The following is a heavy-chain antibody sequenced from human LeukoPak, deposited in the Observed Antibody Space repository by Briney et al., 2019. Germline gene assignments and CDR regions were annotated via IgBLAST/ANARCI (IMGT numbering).Heavy chain of an antibody. D-gene: IGHD3-3*01. CDR1: GYSLTTYY. J-gene: IGHJ4*02. Sequence: GASVKVSCKASGYSLTTYYMHWVRQAPGKGLVWVSRINSDGSITSYADSVKGRFTISRDNSKNTLYLQMNSLRAEDTAVYYCARRFGVVTGLDYWGQGTLVTVSS. V-gene: IGHV3-74*01. CDR3: ARRFGVVTGLDY. CDR2: INSDGSIT.